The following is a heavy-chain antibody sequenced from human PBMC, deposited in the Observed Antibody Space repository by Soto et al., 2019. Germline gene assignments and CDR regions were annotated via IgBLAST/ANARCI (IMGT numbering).Heavy chain of an antibody. CDR3: ARVLGATTPWFDP. Sequence: SETLSLTCTVSGGSISSGDYYWSWIRQPPGKGLEWIGYIYYSGSTNYNPSLKSRVTISVDTSKNQFSLHLNSVTPEDTAVYYCARVLGATTPWFDPWGQGTLVTVSS. V-gene: IGHV4-61*08. J-gene: IGHJ5*02. CDR1: GGSISSGDYY. D-gene: IGHD1-26*01. CDR2: IYYSGST.